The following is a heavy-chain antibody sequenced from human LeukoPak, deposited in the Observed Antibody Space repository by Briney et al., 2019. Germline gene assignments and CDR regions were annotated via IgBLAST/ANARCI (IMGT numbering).Heavy chain of an antibody. D-gene: IGHD2-21*02. Sequence: SETLSLTCTVSGGSISSYYWSWIRQPAGKGLEWIGRIYTSGSTNYNPSLKSRATMSVDTSKNQFSLKLSSVTAADTAVYYCARDRAYCGGDCSYYWYFDLWGRGTLVTVSS. V-gene: IGHV4-4*07. CDR1: GGSISSYY. J-gene: IGHJ2*01. CDR2: IYTSGST. CDR3: ARDRAYCGGDCSYYWYFDL.